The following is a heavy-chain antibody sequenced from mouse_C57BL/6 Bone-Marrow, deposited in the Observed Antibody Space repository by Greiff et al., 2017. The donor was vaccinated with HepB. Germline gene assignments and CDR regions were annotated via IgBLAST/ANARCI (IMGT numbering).Heavy chain of an antibody. J-gene: IGHJ2*01. CDR3: ARFDYGYYFDC. V-gene: IGHV1-81*01. D-gene: IGHD2-4*01. Sequence: QVQLQQSGAELARPGASVKLSCKASGYTFTSYGISWVKQRTGQGLEWIGEIYPRSGNTYYNEKFKGKATLTADKSSSTAYMELRSLTSEDSAVYFCARFDYGYYFDCWGKGTTLTVSS. CDR1: GYTFTSYG. CDR2: IYPRSGNT.